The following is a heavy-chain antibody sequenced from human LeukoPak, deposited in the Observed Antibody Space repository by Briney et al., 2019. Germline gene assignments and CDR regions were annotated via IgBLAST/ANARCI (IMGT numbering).Heavy chain of an antibody. CDR3: ATDFYDST. D-gene: IGHD3-22*01. V-gene: IGHV3-15*07. J-gene: IGHJ5*02. CDR1: NFTFSDAW. CDR2: IRSNSDGGTI. Sequence: PGGSLRLSCAGHNFTFSDAWMNWVRQAPGKGLEWVGRIRSNSDGGTIDYAAPVKGRFTLSRDDSKTTLYLQMNSLQTEDTAVYYCATDFYDSTWGQGTLVTVSS.